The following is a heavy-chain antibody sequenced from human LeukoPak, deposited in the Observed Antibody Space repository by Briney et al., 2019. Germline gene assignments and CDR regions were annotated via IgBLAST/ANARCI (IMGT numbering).Heavy chain of an antibody. Sequence: SETLSLTCTVSGGSISSGSYYWSWIRQPAGKGLEWIGRIYTSGSTNYNPSLKSRVTISVDTSKDQFSLKLSSVTAADTAVYYCARGDYYDSSGYYYQLIDYWGQGTLVTVSS. D-gene: IGHD3-22*01. CDR1: GGSISSGSYY. V-gene: IGHV4-61*02. CDR2: IYTSGST. CDR3: ARGDYYDSSGYYYQLIDY. J-gene: IGHJ4*02.